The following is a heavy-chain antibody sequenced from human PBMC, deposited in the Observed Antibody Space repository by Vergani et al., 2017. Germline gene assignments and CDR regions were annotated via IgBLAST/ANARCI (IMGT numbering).Heavy chain of an antibody. CDR1: PTSFFSHW. J-gene: IGHJ4*02. V-gene: IGHV5-51*03. D-gene: IGHD3-10*01. Sequence: EVQLVQSGAEVKKSGESLKISCQGSPTSFFSHWVAWVRQTPGKGLEWIGIIFPGDSDTRYSPSFQGQVTMSAAKSIETVYLQWRSLKTSDTGTYFCARAYNRGLGHFDYWGQGTRVTVS. CDR3: ARAYNRGLGHFDY. CDR2: IFPGDSDT.